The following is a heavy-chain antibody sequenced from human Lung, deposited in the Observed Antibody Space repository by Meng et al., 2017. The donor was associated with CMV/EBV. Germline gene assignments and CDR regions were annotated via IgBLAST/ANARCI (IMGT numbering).Heavy chain of an antibody. CDR2: ISTGGGTI. V-gene: IGHV3-11*04. J-gene: IGHJ4*02. D-gene: IGHD3-3*01. Sequence: SXKISXAASGFTFSDYLMSWIRQAPGKGLEWISYISTGGGTIYFADSVKGRFTFSRDNAKNSVYLQINSLRAEDTAVYYCARVKSSDFWSGYLDYWGQGXLVTVSS. CDR1: GFTFSDYL. CDR3: ARVKSSDFWSGYLDY.